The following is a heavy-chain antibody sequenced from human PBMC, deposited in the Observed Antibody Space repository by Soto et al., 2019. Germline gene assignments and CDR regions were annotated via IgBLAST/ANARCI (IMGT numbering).Heavy chain of an antibody. CDR1: GFTVSTNY. V-gene: IGHV3-66*04. J-gene: IGHJ3*02. Sequence: GSLRLSCAASGFTVSTNYMTWVRQSPGKGLEWVSFIYSDGDTYYEDSVKGRFIISRDISKNMVFLQMNSLRAEDTAVYYCARHLYAFDIWGQGTTVTVSS. CDR3: ARHLYAFDI. CDR2: IYSDGDT.